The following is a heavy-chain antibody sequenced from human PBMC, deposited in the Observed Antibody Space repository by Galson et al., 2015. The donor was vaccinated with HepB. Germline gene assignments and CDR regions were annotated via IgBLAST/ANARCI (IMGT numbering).Heavy chain of an antibody. Sequence: ETLSLTCTVSGGSISGYYWTWIRQPPGKGLEWIGYISYSGSTTYNPSLKSRVTISLDTSKNQFSLKLSSVTAADTAVYYCARDLLVRGYSYGSPSYFHYGMDVWGQGTTVTVSS. CDR2: ISYSGST. D-gene: IGHD5-18*01. J-gene: IGHJ6*02. CDR1: GGSISGYY. V-gene: IGHV4-59*01. CDR3: ARDLLVRGYSYGSPSYFHYGMDV.